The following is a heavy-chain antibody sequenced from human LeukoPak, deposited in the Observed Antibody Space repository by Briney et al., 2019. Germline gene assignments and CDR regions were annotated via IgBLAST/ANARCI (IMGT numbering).Heavy chain of an antibody. CDR3: ARVGCSSTSCPKYFQH. V-gene: IGHV3-21*01. CDR2: ISSSSSYI. D-gene: IGHD2-2*01. J-gene: IGHJ1*01. CDR1: GFTFSSYS. Sequence: PGGSLRLSCAASGFTFSSYSMNWVRQAPGKGLEWVSSISSSSSYIYYADSVKGRFTIPRDNAKNSLYLQMNSLRAEDTAVYYCARVGCSSTSCPKYFQHWGQGTLVTVSS.